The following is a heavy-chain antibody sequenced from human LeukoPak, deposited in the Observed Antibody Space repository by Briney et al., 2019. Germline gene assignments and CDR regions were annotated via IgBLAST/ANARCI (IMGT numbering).Heavy chain of an antibody. V-gene: IGHV3-74*01. CDR3: AKEIDGFDV. CDR2: IRFDGGDT. J-gene: IGHJ3*01. Sequence: RAGGSLRLSCAAPGFTFNNYWMHWVRQAPGMGLVWVSSIRFDGGDTAYADSAKGRFTISRDNAKNTMFLQMNNLRAEDTAVYYCAKEIDGFDVWGQGTLVTVSS. CDR1: GFTFNNYW.